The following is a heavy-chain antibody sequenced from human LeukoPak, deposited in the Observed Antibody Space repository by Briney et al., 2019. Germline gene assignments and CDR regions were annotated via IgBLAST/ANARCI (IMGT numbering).Heavy chain of an antibody. D-gene: IGHD3-9*01. CDR1: GDTLTELS. Sequence: EASVKVSCKVSGDTLTELSTHWVRQAPGKGLEWMGGFDPEHGEMIYAQKLQGRVTMTVDRSTDTAYMELSSLRSEDTAVYYCATGGPWDLLKYWGQGTLVTVSS. J-gene: IGHJ4*02. CDR2: FDPEHGEM. V-gene: IGHV1-24*01. CDR3: ATGGPWDLLKY.